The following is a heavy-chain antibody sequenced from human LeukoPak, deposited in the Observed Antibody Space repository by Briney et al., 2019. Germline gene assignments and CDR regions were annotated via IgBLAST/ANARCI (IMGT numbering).Heavy chain of an antibody. Sequence: GGSLRLSCAASGFTVSSNYMSWVRQAPGKGLEWVSVIYSGGGTYYADSVKGRFTISRDNSKNTLYLQMNSLRAEDTAVYYCARAPFGAMVRGVDYWGQGTLVTVSS. V-gene: IGHV3-66*01. CDR3: ARAPFGAMVRGVDY. J-gene: IGHJ4*02. CDR1: GFTVSSNY. D-gene: IGHD3-10*01. CDR2: IYSGGGT.